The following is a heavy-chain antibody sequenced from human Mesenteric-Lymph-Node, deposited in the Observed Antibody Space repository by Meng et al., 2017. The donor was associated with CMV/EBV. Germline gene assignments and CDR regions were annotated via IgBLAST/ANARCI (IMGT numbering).Heavy chain of an antibody. CDR1: GLTFDDYA. J-gene: IGHJ5*01. CDR2: ISLYSGSI. Sequence: LKISCAASGLTFDDYARHWVRQVPGQGPEWVSGISLYSGSIGHADFGKGRFTIFRDNAKNSLYLQMNSLRAEDTALYYCAKDIKFGELLYRFSSWGQGTLVTVSS. V-gene: IGHV3-9*01. CDR3: AKDIKFGELLYRFSS. D-gene: IGHD3-10*01.